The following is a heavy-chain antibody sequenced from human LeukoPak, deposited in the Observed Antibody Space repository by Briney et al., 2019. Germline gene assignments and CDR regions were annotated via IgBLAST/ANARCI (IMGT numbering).Heavy chain of an antibody. J-gene: IGHJ4*02. CDR1: GFTFSSYA. D-gene: IGHD2-15*01. V-gene: IGHV3-23*01. Sequence: GGSLGLSCAASGFTFSSYAMSWVRQAPGKGLKGVSAISGSGGSTYYADSVKGRFTISRDNSKNTLYLQMNSLRAEDTAVYYCVRWSCSGGSCYSVGDYWGQGTLVTVSS. CDR3: VRWSCSGGSCYSVGDY. CDR2: ISGSGGST.